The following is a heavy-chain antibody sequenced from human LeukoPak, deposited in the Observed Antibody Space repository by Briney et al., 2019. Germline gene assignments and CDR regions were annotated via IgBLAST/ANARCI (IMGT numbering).Heavy chain of an antibody. CDR1: GFTFSDYY. Sequence: GSLRLSCAASGFTFSDYYMSWIRQAPGKGLEWTGYLSDSGNTNYNPSLKGRVTISVDTSKNQVSLKLTSVTAADTAVYYCTRGLYWFDPWGPGTLVTVSS. V-gene: IGHV4-59*01. CDR3: TRGLYWFDP. J-gene: IGHJ5*02. CDR2: LSDSGNT.